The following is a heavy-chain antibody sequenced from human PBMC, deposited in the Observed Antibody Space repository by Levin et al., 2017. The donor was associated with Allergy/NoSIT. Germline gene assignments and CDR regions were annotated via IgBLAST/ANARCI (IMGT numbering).Heavy chain of an antibody. CDR2: INHSGST. Sequence: SSETLSLTCAVYGGSFSGYYWSWIRQPPGKGLEWIGEINHSGSTNYNPSLKSRVTISVDTSKNQFSLKLSSVTAADTAVYYCARRYGPPRITIFGSWGQGTLVTVSS. V-gene: IGHV4-34*01. D-gene: IGHD3-3*01. CDR3: ARRYGPPRITIFGS. CDR1: GGSFSGYY. J-gene: IGHJ4*02.